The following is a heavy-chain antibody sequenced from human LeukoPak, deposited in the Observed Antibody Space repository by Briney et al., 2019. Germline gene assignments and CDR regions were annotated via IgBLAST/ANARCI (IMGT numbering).Heavy chain of an antibody. CDR1: GFTFGDYD. D-gene: IGHD2/OR15-2a*01. V-gene: IGHV4-34*08. J-gene: IGHJ4*02. CDR2: INHSGST. Sequence: PGGSLRLSCTASGFTFGDYDMSWIRQPPGKGLEWIGEINHSGSTNYNPSLKSRVTISVDTSKNQFSLKLSSVTAADTAVYYCAIRVLRRRNFDYWGQGTLVTVSS. CDR3: AIRVLRRRNFDY.